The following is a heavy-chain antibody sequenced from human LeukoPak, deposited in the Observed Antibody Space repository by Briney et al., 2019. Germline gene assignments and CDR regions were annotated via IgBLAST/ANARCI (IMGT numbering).Heavy chain of an antibody. CDR2: ISADGSST. J-gene: IGHJ4*02. Sequence: PGGSLRLSCAASGFTFSSYYMHWVRQAPGKGLLWVTRISADGSSTLYADSVKGRFTISRENAKNTLYLQMNSLRAEDTAVYYCARVAAWDSSGYLFDYWGQGTLVTVSS. CDR3: ARVAAWDSSGYLFDY. V-gene: IGHV3-74*01. CDR1: GFTFSSYY. D-gene: IGHD3-22*01.